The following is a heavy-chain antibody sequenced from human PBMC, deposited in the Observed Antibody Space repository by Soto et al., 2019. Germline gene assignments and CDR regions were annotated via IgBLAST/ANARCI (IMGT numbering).Heavy chain of an antibody. J-gene: IGHJ4*02. Sequence: QIQLVESGGGVVQPGGSLRLSCLASGFIFRSYAMHWVRQAPGKGLEWVAVITYDRANGYYADSVRGRFAISRDNSKSTLFLQMNSLRPEDTAVYYCARAFSGSYPNFDYWGQGTLVTVSS. V-gene: IGHV3-30*09. CDR2: ITYDRANG. D-gene: IGHD1-26*01. CDR3: ARAFSGSYPNFDY. CDR1: GFIFRSYA.